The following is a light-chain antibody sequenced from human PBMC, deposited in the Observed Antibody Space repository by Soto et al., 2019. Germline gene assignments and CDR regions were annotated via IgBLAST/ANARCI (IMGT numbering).Light chain of an antibody. V-gene: IGKV1-5*01. CDR1: QSISSW. Sequence: DIQMTQSPSTLSASVGDRVTITCRASQSISSWLAWYQQKPGKAPKLLIYDASSLESGVPSRFSGSGSGTEFTLTISSLQPDDFATYYSQQYNSYSGTFGQGTQVDIK. CDR3: QQYNSYSGT. CDR2: DAS. J-gene: IGKJ1*01.